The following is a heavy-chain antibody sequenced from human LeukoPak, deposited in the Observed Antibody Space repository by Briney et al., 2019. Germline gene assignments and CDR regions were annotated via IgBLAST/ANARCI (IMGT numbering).Heavy chain of an antibody. J-gene: IGHJ3*02. D-gene: IGHD3-22*01. CDR3: ARDPWNYDSSGYSDAFDI. V-gene: IGHV4-61*02. Sequence: PSQTLSLTCTVSGGSITSGSYYWNWIRQPAGKGLEWIGRIYISGSTNYNPSLESRVTISIDTPKNQFSLKLSSVAAADTAVYYCARDPWNYDSSGYSDAFDIWGQGTMVTVSS. CDR1: GGSITSGSYY. CDR2: IYISGST.